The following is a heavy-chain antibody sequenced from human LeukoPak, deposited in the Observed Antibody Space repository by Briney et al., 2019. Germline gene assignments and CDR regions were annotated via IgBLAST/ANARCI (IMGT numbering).Heavy chain of an antibody. J-gene: IGHJ6*02. V-gene: IGHV1-8*01. D-gene: IGHD3-3*01. CDR3: ARGSGDTIFGVVSYGMDV. CDR2: MNPNSGNT. Sequence: RASVKVSCKASGYTFTSYDTNWVRQATGQGLEWMGWMNPNSGNTGYAQKFQGRVTMTRNTSISTAYMELSSLRSEDTAVYYCARGSGDTIFGVVSYGMDVWGQGTTVTVSS. CDR1: GYTFTSYD.